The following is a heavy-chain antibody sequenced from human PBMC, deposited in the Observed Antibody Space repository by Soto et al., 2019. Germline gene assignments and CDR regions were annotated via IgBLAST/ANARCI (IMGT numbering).Heavy chain of an antibody. Sequence: QVQLVQSGAEVKKPGSSVKVSCKASGGTFSSYAISWVRQAPGQGLEWMGGIIPISGTANYAQKFKGRVTITADESTSTAYMELSSLRSEDTAVYYCARSQGSSTSLEIYYYYYSGMDVWGQGTTVTVSS. J-gene: IGHJ6*02. V-gene: IGHV1-69*01. D-gene: IGHD2-2*01. CDR3: ARSQGSSTSLEIYYYYYSGMDV. CDR1: GGTFSSYA. CDR2: IIPISGTA.